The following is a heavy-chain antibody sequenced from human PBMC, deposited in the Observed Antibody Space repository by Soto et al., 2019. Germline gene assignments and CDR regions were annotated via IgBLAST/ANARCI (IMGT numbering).Heavy chain of an antibody. J-gene: IGHJ3*02. CDR1: GSTFTNYG. Sequence: VQLVQSGVEVKKPGASVKVSCKASGSTFTNYGISWVRQAPGQGLEWMGWINTYNGNTNYAQKAQGRVTMTTETSTSTAYMELRSLRPDDTAVYYCARDLLYSTRATVRFDIWGQGTMLTVSS. CDR2: INTYNGNT. CDR3: ARDLLYSTRATVRFDI. D-gene: IGHD6-13*01. V-gene: IGHV1-18*01.